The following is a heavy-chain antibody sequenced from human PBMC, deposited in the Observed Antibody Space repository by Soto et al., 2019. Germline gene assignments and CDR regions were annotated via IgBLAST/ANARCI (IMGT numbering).Heavy chain of an antibody. V-gene: IGHV3-23*01. Sequence: PGGSLRLSCAASGFTFSSYAMSWVRQAPGKGLEWVSAISGSGGSTYYADSVKGRFTISRDNSKNTLYLQMNSLRAEDTAVYYCAKASEVAGRHYYYYYGMDVWGQGTTVTASS. CDR2: ISGSGGST. D-gene: IGHD6-19*01. CDR1: GFTFSSYA. CDR3: AKASEVAGRHYYYYYGMDV. J-gene: IGHJ6*02.